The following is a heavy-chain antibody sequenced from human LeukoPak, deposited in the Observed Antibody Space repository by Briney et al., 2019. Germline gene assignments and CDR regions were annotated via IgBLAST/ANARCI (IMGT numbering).Heavy chain of an antibody. Sequence: GASVKVSCKASGYIFTSYGISWVRQAPGQGLEWMGRINPNSGGTNYAQKFQGRVTMTRDTSISTAYMELSRLRSDDTAVYYCARDAVRHDFSPHYYYYYMDVWGKGTTVTVSS. J-gene: IGHJ6*03. V-gene: IGHV1-2*06. CDR1: GYIFTSYG. D-gene: IGHD3-3*01. CDR3: ARDAVRHDFSPHYYYYYMDV. CDR2: INPNSGGT.